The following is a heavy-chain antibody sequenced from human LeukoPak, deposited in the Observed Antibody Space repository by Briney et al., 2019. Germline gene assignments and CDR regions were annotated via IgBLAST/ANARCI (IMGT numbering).Heavy chain of an antibody. CDR1: GYTFTSYY. Sequence: GASVKVSCKASGYTFTSYYMHWVRQAPGQGLEWMGIINPSGGSTNYAQKFQARVTMTRDTSTSTVYMELSSLRSEDTAVYYCARFLRDYYDSSGYYYANAFDIWGQGTMVTVSS. D-gene: IGHD3-22*01. V-gene: IGHV1-46*01. CDR3: ARFLRDYYDSSGYYYANAFDI. J-gene: IGHJ3*02. CDR2: INPSGGST.